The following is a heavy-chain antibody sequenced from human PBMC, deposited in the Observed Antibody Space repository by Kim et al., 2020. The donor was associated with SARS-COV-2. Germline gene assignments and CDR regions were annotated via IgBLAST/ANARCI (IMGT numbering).Heavy chain of an antibody. D-gene: IGHD3-22*01. Sequence: GGSLRLSCAASGFTFSSYAMHWVRQAPGKGLEWVAVISYDGSNKYYADSVKGRFTISRDNSKNTLYLQMNSLRAEDTAVYYCARDSSNYYDSSGLDYWGQGTLVTVSS. CDR1: GFTFSSYA. V-gene: IGHV3-30*04. CDR2: ISYDGSNK. J-gene: IGHJ4*02. CDR3: ARDSSNYYDSSGLDY.